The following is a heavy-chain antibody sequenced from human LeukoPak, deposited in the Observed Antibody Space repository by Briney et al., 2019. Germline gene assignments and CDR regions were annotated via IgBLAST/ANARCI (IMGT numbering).Heavy chain of an antibody. J-gene: IGHJ4*02. V-gene: IGHV3-21*01. CDR2: ISSSSTYI. Sequence: GGSLRLSCAASGFIFSNYNINWVRQAPGKGLEWVSSISSSSTYIYYTDSLKGRFTISRDNPKNSLYLQMSSLRAEDTAVYYCATGPTYGFDFWGQGTLVTVSS. CDR1: GFIFSNYN. CDR3: ATGPTYGFDF. D-gene: IGHD3-10*01.